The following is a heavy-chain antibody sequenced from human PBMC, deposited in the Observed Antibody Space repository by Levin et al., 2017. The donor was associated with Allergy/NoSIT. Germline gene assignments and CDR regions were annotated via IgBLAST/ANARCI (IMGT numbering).Heavy chain of an antibody. CDR1: GGSFITSSYS. D-gene: IGHD3-10*01. CDR3: ARHTALLWFEELVFDS. J-gene: IGHJ4*02. V-gene: IGHV4-39*01. CDR2: IYYSGTT. Sequence: SQTLSLTCTVPGGSFITSSYSWAWIRQPPGKGLEWLGSIYYSGTTYYNPSFKSRLPIPIDTSTNQFSLKLRSVTAADTAVYYCARHTALLWFEELVFDSWGQGNLVAVSS.